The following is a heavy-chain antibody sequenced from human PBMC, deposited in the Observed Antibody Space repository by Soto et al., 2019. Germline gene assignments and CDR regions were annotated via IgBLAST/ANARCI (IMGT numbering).Heavy chain of an antibody. CDR1: GDSISSGDYY. J-gene: IGHJ4*02. CDR2: IYYSGNT. Sequence: SETLSLTCTVSGDSISSGDYYWSWIRQPPGKGLEWIGCIYYSGNTYYNPSLKRRFSISVDTSKNQFSLKLSSVTAADTAVYYCARESDSSGVDYWGQGTLVTVSS. D-gene: IGHD3-22*01. V-gene: IGHV4-30-4*02. CDR3: ARESDSSGVDY.